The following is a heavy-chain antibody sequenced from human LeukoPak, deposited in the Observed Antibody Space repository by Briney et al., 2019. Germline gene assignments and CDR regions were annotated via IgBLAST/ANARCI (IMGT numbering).Heavy chain of an antibody. CDR1: GFTFSSYS. V-gene: IGHV3-21*01. CDR3: ASDAYYGDDAFDI. CDR2: ISSSSSYI. Sequence: KTGGSLRLSCAASGFTFSSYSMNWVRQAPGKGLEWVSSISSSSSYIYYADSVKGRFTISRDNAKNSLYLQMNSLRAEDTAVYYCASDAYYGDDAFDIWGQGTMVTVSS. D-gene: IGHD3-10*01. J-gene: IGHJ3*02.